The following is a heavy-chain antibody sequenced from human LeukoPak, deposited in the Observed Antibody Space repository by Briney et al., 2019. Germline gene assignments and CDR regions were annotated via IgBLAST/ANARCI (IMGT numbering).Heavy chain of an antibody. CDR1: GYTFTDYY. CDR3: VRKESNDAFDV. V-gene: IGHV1-2*02. Sequence: ASVKVSCKASGYTFTDYYFHWVRQAPGQGLEWLGWINPNNGGTNYAQKFQGRVTMTRDTSISTVYMELSRLRSDDTAIYYCVRKESNDAFDVWGQGTMVTVSS. CDR2: INPNNGGT. J-gene: IGHJ3*01.